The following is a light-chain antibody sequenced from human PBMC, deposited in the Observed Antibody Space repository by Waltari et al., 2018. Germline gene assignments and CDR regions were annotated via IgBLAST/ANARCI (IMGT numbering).Light chain of an antibody. CDR2: DTS. CDR3: LLFYIGGRRV. CDR1: PGAVTRGLD. V-gene: IGLV7-46*01. J-gene: IGLJ3*02. Sequence: QAVVTQEPSLTVSPGGTVTLTCDSSPGAVTRGLDLYWLHQKPGQAPKTLIYDTSNRFSWTPARFSGSLLGGKAALTLSGAQPEDEADYYCLLFYIGGRRVFGGGTKLTVL.